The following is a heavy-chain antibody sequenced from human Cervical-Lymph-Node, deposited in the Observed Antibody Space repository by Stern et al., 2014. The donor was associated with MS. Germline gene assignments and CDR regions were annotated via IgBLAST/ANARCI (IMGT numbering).Heavy chain of an antibody. D-gene: IGHD2-21*01. Sequence: HVQLVESGAEVRKPGSSVRVSCKTSGGTFSSYTISWVRQVPGQGLEWMGRIIPMYDIANYAQKFQGRVTITADKSTSTAYMEMSSLRSEDTAVYYCARVPLVVLVPTRGDAFDIWGQGTMVTVSS. CDR1: GGTFSSYT. J-gene: IGHJ3*02. V-gene: IGHV1-69*09. CDR3: ARVPLVVLVPTRGDAFDI. CDR2: IIPMYDIA.